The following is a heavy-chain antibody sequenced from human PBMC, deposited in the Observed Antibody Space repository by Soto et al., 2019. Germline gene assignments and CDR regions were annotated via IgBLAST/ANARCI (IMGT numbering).Heavy chain of an antibody. CDR1: GFTFSSDW. CDR3: PRDRPGPQHYFDY. Sequence: PGGSLRLSCAASGFTFSSDWLHWVRQAPGEGLVWVSRINTDGSATSYADSVKGRFTISRDNAKNTLYLQMNRLRAEDTAVYYCPRDRPGPQHYFDYWGQGNRVTVS. V-gene: IGHV3-74*01. D-gene: IGHD6-6*01. J-gene: IGHJ4*02. CDR2: INTDGSAT.